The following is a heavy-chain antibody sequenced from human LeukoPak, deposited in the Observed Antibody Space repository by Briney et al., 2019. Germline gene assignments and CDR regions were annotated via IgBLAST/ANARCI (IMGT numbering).Heavy chain of an antibody. CDR3: ARVGSARGWYFDL. CDR1: GGSISSYY. Sequence: SETLSLTCTVSGGSISSYYWSWIRQPPGKGLEWIGYIYYSGSTYYNPSLKSRVTTSVDTSKNQFSLKLTSVTAADTAVYYWARVGSARGWYFDLWGRGTLVTVSS. D-gene: IGHD2-15*01. V-gene: IGHV4-59*12. CDR2: IYYSGST. J-gene: IGHJ2*01.